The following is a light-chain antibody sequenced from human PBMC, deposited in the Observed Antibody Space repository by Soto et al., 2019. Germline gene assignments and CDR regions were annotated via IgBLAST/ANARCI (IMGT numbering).Light chain of an antibody. CDR1: QRVSNN. CDR3: LQYNNWWT. CDR2: GAS. V-gene: IGKV3-15*01. J-gene: IGKJ1*01. Sequence: EMVMTQSQDTLSVSPCERATLSFSASQRVSNNLAWYQQNPGQAPRLLIYGASTRATGIPARFSGSGSETEFTLTISSLQPADFAVYYCLQYNNWWTFGQGTKV.